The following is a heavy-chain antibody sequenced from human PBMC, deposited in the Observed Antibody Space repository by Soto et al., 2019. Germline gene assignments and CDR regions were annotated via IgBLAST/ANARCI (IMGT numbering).Heavy chain of an antibody. D-gene: IGHD3-3*01. Sequence: GGSLRLSCAASGFTFSNAWMSWVRQAPGKGLEWVGRIKSKTDGGTTDYAAPVKGRFTTSRDDSKNTLYLQMNSLKTEDTAVYYCTIEGYDFWSGYYNNYYYYYMDVWGKGTTVTVSS. V-gene: IGHV3-15*01. CDR3: TIEGYDFWSGYYNNYYYYYMDV. J-gene: IGHJ6*03. CDR2: IKSKTDGGTT. CDR1: GFTFSNAW.